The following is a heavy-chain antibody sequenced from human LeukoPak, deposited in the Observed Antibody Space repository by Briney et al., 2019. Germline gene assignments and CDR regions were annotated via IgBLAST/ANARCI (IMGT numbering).Heavy chain of an antibody. CDR1: GGSISSYY. J-gene: IGHJ5*02. CDR3: ARSVGYSYGYGWFDP. V-gene: IGHV4-59*12. CDR2: IHNSGST. Sequence: SETLSLTCTVSGGSISSYYWSWIRQPPGKGLEWIGYIHNSGSTNYNPSLKSRVTISVDTSRNQFSLKLSSVTAADTAVYYCARSVGYSYGYGWFDPWGQGTLVTVSS. D-gene: IGHD5-18*01.